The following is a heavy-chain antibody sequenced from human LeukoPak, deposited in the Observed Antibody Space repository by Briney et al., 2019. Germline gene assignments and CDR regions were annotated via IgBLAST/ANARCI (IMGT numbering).Heavy chain of an antibody. CDR1: GFTFSSYG. CDR3: ARDPSGSGSYSDY. Sequence: GRSLRLSCAASGFTFSSYGMHWVRQAPGKGLEWVAVIWYDGSNRYYADSVKGRFTISRDNSKNTLYLQMNSLRAEDTAVYYCARDPSGSGSYSDYWGQGTLVTVSS. CDR2: IWYDGSNR. J-gene: IGHJ4*02. D-gene: IGHD3-10*01. V-gene: IGHV3-33*01.